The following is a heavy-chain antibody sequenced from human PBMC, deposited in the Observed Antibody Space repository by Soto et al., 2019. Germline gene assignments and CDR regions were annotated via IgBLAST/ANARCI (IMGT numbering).Heavy chain of an antibody. CDR1: GGTFSSYA. J-gene: IGHJ4*02. V-gene: IGHV1-69*01. D-gene: IGHD1-26*01. CDR3: ARGVVFMGELRLGFDY. Sequence: QVQLVQSGAEVKKPGSSVKVSCKASGGTFSSYAISWVRQAPGQGLEWMGGISPIFGTANYAQKFQGRVTITADESTSTAYRELSSLRSEDTAVYYCARGVVFMGELRLGFDYWGQGTLVTVSS. CDR2: ISPIFGTA.